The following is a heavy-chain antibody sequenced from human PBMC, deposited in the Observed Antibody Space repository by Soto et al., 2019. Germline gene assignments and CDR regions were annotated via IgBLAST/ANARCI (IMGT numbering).Heavy chain of an antibody. CDR2: ISSSSYI. Sequence: GGSLRLSCAASGFTFSSYSMNWVRQAPGKGLEWVSSISSSSYIYYADSVKGRFTISRDNAKNSLYLQMNSLRAEDTAVYYCARDWADYYDNVYWGQGTLVTVSS. CDR3: ARDWADYYDNVY. D-gene: IGHD3-22*01. V-gene: IGHV3-21*01. J-gene: IGHJ4*02. CDR1: GFTFSSYS.